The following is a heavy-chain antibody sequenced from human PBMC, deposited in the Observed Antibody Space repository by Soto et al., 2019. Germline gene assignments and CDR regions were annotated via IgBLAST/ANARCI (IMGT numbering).Heavy chain of an antibody. CDR3: ARAVTIFGVAYNWFDP. CDR1: GGSISSYY. V-gene: IGHV4-59*01. D-gene: IGHD3-3*01. J-gene: IGHJ5*02. CDR2: IYYSGST. Sequence: SETLSLTCTVSGGSISSYYWSWIRQPPGKGLEWIGYIYYSGSTNYNPSLKSRVTISVDTSKNQFSLKLSSVTAADTAVYYCARAVTIFGVAYNWFDPWGQGTLVTVSS.